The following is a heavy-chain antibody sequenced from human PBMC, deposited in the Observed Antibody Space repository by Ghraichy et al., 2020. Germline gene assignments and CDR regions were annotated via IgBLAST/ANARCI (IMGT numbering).Heavy chain of an antibody. J-gene: IGHJ4*02. CDR2: MYYNGRT. D-gene: IGHD4-17*01. V-gene: IGHV4-59*01. CDR1: GDSISSYY. Sequence: SQTLSLTCTVSGDSISSYYWSWVRQPPGKGLEYIGHMYYNGRTSYNPSLKSRVTISVDTSNNQFSLKLSSVTAADTAVYYCARVGGDDWRYFDYWGQGTQVTVSS. CDR3: ARVGGDDWRYFDY.